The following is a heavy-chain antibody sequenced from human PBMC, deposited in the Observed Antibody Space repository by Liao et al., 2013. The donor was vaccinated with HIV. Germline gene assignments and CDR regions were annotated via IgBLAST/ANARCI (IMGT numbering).Heavy chain of an antibody. J-gene: IGHJ4*02. D-gene: IGHD3-3*01. V-gene: IGHV4-34*01. Sequence: QVQLQQWGAGLLKPSETLSLTCAVYGGSFSGYYWSWIRQPPGKGLEWIGEINHSGSTNYNPSLKSRVTISVDTSKNQFSLKLSSVTAADTAVYYCARGRFFFWITDQGIDYWGQGTLVTVSS. CDR2: INHSGST. CDR1: GGSFSGYY. CDR3: ARGRFFFWITDQGIDY.